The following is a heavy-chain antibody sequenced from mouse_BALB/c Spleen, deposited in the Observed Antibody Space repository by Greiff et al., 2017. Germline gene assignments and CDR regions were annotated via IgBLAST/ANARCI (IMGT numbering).Heavy chain of an antibody. V-gene: IGHV2-9*02. CDR1: GFSLTSYG. CDR2: IWAGGST. Sequence: VMLVESGPGLVAPSQSLSITCTVSGFSLTSYGVHWVRQPPGKGLEWLGVIWAGGSTNYNSALMSRLSISKDNSKSQVFLKMNSLQTDDTARYYCARDAGFAYWGQGTLVTVSA. J-gene: IGHJ3*01. CDR3: ARDAGFAY.